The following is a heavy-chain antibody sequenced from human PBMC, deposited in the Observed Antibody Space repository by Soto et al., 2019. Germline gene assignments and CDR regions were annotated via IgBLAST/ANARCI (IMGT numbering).Heavy chain of an antibody. J-gene: IGHJ4*02. Sequence: SXEAAGLDFGEFWKHWVRQRRGKGPVWVSNIPSDGRDVSYADSVRGRFTISRDDARNTLYLQMSDLRVEDTAIYYCTRDDSGLGIDYWGQGTQVTVSS. D-gene: IGHD1-26*01. CDR1: GLDFGEFW. CDR2: IPSDGRDV. CDR3: TRDDSGLGIDY. V-gene: IGHV3-74*01.